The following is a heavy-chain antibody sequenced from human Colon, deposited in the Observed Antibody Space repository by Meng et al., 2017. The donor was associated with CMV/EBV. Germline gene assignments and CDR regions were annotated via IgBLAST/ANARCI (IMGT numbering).Heavy chain of an antibody. D-gene: IGHD1-7*01. CDR2: IRYDGSNK. V-gene: IGHV3-30*02. CDR1: GFTFSAYG. CDR3: AKDISPVGGTTGYHGMDV. Sequence: GESLKISCAASGFTFSAYGVHWVRQAPGKGLEWVAFIRYDGSNKYYGDSVKGRFTISRDNSKNTLHLQMDSLRAEDTALYYCAKDISPVGGTTGYHGMDVWGQGTTVTVSS. J-gene: IGHJ6*02.